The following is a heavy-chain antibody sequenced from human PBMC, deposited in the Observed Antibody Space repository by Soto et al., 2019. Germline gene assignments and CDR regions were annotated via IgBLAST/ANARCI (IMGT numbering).Heavy chain of an antibody. D-gene: IGHD6-19*01. CDR2: INAGNGNT. CDR1: GYTFTGYA. J-gene: IGHJ4*02. Sequence: QVQLVQSGAEVKKPGASVKVSCKASGYTFTGYAMNWVRQAPGQRLEWMGWINAGNGNTKYSQKCQGRVTITRDTTASTDYRELSCQRSEVNAVAHYARAVAVAADIDYWGQGTLVTVSS. V-gene: IGHV1-3*01. CDR3: ARAVAVAADIDY.